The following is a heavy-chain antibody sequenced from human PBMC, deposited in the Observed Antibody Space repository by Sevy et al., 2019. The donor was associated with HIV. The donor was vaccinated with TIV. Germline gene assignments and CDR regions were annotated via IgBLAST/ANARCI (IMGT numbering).Heavy chain of an antibody. J-gene: IGHJ4*02. CDR3: ARGRVIFDY. CDR1: GYTFTDYY. CDR2: INPNTGVK. Sequence: ASVKVSCKASGYTFTDYYLHWVRQAPGQGLEWMTYINPNTGVKNYAQKFRGRVTMTTDTSINTVYMELTRLTSDDTAVNFCARGRVIFDYWGQGTLVTVSS. V-gene: IGHV1-2*02.